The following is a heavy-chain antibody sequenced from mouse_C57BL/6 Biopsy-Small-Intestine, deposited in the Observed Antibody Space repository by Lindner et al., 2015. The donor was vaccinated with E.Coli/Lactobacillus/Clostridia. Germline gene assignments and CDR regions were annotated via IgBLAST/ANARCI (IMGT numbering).Heavy chain of an antibody. Sequence: VQLQESGGGLVKPGGSLKLSCAASGFTFSDYGMLWVRQAPEKGLEWVAYISSGSSTIYYADTLKGRVTISRDNAKNTLFLQMTSLRSEDTAIYYCTRRSLDGYFFDYWGQGTTLTVSS. CDR3: TRRSLDGYFFDY. D-gene: IGHD2-3*01. CDR2: ISSGSSTI. CDR1: GFTFSDYG. J-gene: IGHJ2*01. V-gene: IGHV5-17*01.